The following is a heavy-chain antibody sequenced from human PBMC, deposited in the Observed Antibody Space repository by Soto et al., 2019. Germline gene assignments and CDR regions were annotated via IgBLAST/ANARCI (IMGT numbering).Heavy chain of an antibody. CDR2: IYYRGNT. V-gene: IGHV4-59*08. CDR3: ARHPGYYDILTGYTPYYFDY. Sequence: PSETLSLTCTVSGGSIGTYYWSWIRQPPGKGLEWIGYIYYRGNTDYNPSLKSRVTISLDTPKNQFSLKLSSVTAADTAVYYCARHPGYYDILTGYTPYYFDYWGQGILVPVSS. CDR1: GGSIGTYY. J-gene: IGHJ4*02. D-gene: IGHD3-9*01.